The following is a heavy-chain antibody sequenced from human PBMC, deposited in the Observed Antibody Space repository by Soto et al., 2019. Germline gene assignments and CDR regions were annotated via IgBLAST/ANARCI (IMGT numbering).Heavy chain of an antibody. V-gene: IGHV4-39*01. CDR1: GGSISSSVNY. CDR2: FRSSWSP. D-gene: IGHD3-22*01. J-gene: IGHJ3*02. CDR3: ARHGTYYYDGCVYSDAFDI. Sequence: QLQLQESGPGLVKPSETLSLTCTVSGGSISSSVNYGGWIRQSPGKGLEWIGSFRSSWSPYFNPSLKSRVTISVDTSQNQFSLKLSSVTAADTAVYYCARHGTYYYDGCVYSDAFDIWGQGTMCTVSS.